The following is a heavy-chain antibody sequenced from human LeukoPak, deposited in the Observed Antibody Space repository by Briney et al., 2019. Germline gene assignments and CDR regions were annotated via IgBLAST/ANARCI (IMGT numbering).Heavy chain of an antibody. V-gene: IGHV3-48*04. CDR1: GFTFTTYS. J-gene: IGHJ4*02. Sequence: GGSLRLSCAASGFTFTTYSMNWVRQAPGKGLEWISYISSSGSIIYYADSVKGRFTISRDNAKNLLYLQMDSLRVEDTAIYYCARDPRTVRIWGQGTLVTVSS. CDR3: ARDPRTVRI. D-gene: IGHD1-1*01. CDR2: ISSSGSII.